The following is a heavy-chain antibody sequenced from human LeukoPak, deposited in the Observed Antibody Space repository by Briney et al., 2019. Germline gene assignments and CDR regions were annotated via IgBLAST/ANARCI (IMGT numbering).Heavy chain of an antibody. J-gene: IGHJ4*02. D-gene: IGHD3-10*01. V-gene: IGHV1-2*02. CDR3: ARGTYTGSLDY. Sequence: ASVKVSCKASGYTFTGFYMHWVRQAPGQGLELMGWINPNSGVTNYAQKFQGRVTMTRDTSISTAYMELSRLRSDDTAFYYCARGTYTGSLDYWGQGTLVTVSS. CDR2: INPNSGVT. CDR1: GYTFTGFY.